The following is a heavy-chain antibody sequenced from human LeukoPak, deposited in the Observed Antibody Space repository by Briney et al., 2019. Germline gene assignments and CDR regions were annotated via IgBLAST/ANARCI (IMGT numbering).Heavy chain of an antibody. CDR3: ARSNSGSYFRFDY. Sequence: PSETLSLTCTVSGGSISSNNYYWGWIRQPPGKGLEWIGSNYYSGSTYYNPSLKSRVTISVDTSKNQFSLKLSSVTAADTAVYYCARSNSGSYFRFDYWGQGTPVTVSS. V-gene: IGHV4-39*01. CDR1: GGSISSNNYY. D-gene: IGHD1-26*01. CDR2: NYYSGST. J-gene: IGHJ4*02.